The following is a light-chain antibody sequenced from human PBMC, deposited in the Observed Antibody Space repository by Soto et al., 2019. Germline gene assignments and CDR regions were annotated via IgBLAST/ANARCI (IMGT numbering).Light chain of an antibody. CDR2: GAS. J-gene: IGKJ1*01. V-gene: IGKV3-20*01. CDR1: QSVSSNY. CDR3: QQYGSLSWT. Sequence: PGERATLSCRASQSVSSNYLAWYQQKPGQAPRLLIYGASTRATGVPDRFRGSGSGTDFTLTISRLEPEDFAVYHCQQYGSLSWTLGQGTKVDTK.